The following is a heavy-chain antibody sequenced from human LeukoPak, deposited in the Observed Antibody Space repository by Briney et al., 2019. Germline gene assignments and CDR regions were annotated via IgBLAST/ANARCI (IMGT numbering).Heavy chain of an antibody. J-gene: IGHJ4*02. Sequence: ASVKVSCKVSGYTLTELSTHWVRQAPGKGLEWMGGFDPEDGESIYAQKFQGRVTMTEDTSTDTAYMELSSLRSEDTAVYYCATERWYYGSGSYYFFDYWGQGTLVTVSS. CDR1: GYTLTELS. D-gene: IGHD3-10*01. CDR2: FDPEDGES. V-gene: IGHV1-24*01. CDR3: ATERWYYGSGSYYFFDY.